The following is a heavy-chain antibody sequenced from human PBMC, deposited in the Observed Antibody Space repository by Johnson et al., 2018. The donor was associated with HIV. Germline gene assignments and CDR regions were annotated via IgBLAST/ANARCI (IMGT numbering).Heavy chain of an antibody. D-gene: IGHD1-26*01. CDR1: GFTFSSYW. V-gene: IGHV3-48*01. CDR3: ATETDIAPYSGSYPTHSCDI. CDR2: ISSRGSTI. J-gene: IGHJ3*02. Sequence: VQLVESGGGLVQPGGSLRLSCAASGFTFSSYWMHWVRQAPGKGLEWVSYISSRGSTIYYADSVKGRFTISRDNSKNTLYLQMNSMRAENTAVYYCATETDIAPYSGSYPTHSCDIWGQGTMVTVSS.